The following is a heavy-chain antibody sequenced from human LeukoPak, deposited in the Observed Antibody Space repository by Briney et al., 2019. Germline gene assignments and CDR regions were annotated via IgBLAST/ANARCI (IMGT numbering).Heavy chain of an antibody. V-gene: IGHV1-46*01. CDR2: INPSGGST. D-gene: IGHD5-12*01. CDR1: GYIFTDYY. J-gene: IGHJ4*02. CDR3: ARDREATFPISRE. Sequence: GASVKVSCKASGYIFTDYYMHWVRQAPGQGLEWMGIINPSGGSTSYAQKFQGRVTITRDTSTSTVYMELSSLRSEDTAVYYCARDREATFPISREWGQGTLVTVSS.